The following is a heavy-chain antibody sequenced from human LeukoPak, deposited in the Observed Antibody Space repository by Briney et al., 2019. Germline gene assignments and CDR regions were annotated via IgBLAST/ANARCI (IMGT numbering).Heavy chain of an antibody. V-gene: IGHV6-1*01. D-gene: IGHD3-10*01. CDR2: TYYRSKWYY. CDR1: GDSVSSNSAA. CDR3: AREGSSSFDY. J-gene: IGHJ4*02. Sequence: SQTLSLTSALSGDSVSSNSAAWNWNRQSPSGGLEWLGRTYYRSKWYYDYAVSVTSRITINPDTSKNQFSLHLNSVTPEDTAVYYCAREGSSSFDYWGQGTLVTVSS.